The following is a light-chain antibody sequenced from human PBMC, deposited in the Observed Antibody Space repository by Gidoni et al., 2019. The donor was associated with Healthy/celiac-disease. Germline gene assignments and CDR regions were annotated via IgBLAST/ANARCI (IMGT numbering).Light chain of an antibody. Sequence: EIGMTQSPATPSVSPGERATLSCRASQSVSSNLAGYQQKPGQAPRLLIYGASTRATGIPARFSGSGSGTEFTLTISSLQSEDFAVYYCQQYNNWPWTFGQGTKVEIK. CDR3: QQYNNWPWT. CDR2: GAS. V-gene: IGKV3-15*01. J-gene: IGKJ1*01. CDR1: QSVSSN.